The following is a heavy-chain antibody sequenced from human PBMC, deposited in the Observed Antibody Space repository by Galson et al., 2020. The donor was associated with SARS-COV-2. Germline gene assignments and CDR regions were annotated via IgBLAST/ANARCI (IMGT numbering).Heavy chain of an antibody. V-gene: IGHV3-21*01. D-gene: IGHD5-18*01. Sequence: NSGGSLRLSCPPYGFPLSTYSMNWVRLAHGKGLEWVSSISTSSSYTYYVDSVKGRFSISRDNPRNSLYLQMNSLRAEDTAVYYCARDEGIRGYNYGRLYYGMDVWGQGTTVTVSS. CDR1: GFPLSTYS. CDR2: ISTSSSYT. CDR3: ARDEGIRGYNYGRLYYGMDV. J-gene: IGHJ6*02.